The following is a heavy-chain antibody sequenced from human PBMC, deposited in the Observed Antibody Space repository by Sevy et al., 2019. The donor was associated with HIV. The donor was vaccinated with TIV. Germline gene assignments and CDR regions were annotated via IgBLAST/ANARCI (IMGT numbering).Heavy chain of an antibody. D-gene: IGHD6-19*01. V-gene: IGHV1-46*03. Sequence: ASVKVSCKASGYTFTSYYIYWVRQAPGQELEWMGRINPSGASTSFAQKFQGRATMTSDTSTSTVYMELTSLRSEDTAVYFCTRLVVAVTTLPCGMDVWGQGTTVTVSS. CDR2: INPSGAST. J-gene: IGHJ6*02. CDR3: TRLVVAVTTLPCGMDV. CDR1: GYTFTSYY.